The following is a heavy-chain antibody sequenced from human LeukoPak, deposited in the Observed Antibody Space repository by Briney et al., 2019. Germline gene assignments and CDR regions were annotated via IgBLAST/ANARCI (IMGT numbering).Heavy chain of an antibody. J-gene: IGHJ6*03. V-gene: IGHV1-69*05. CDR3: ARGPVQLERPRGYYMDV. CDR2: IIPIFGTA. D-gene: IGHD1-1*01. Sequence: SVKVSCKASGGTFSSYAISWVRQAPGQGLEWMGGIIPIFGTANYAQKFQGRVTITTDESTSTAYMELSSLRSEDTAVYYCARGPVQLERPRGYYMDVWGKGTTVTVSS. CDR1: GGTFSSYA.